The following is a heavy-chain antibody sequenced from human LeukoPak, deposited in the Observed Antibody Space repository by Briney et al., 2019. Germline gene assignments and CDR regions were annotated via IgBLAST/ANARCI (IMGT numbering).Heavy chain of an antibody. CDR1: GGSISSYY. J-gene: IGHJ4*02. Sequence: SETLSLTCTVSGGSISSYYWSWIRQPPGKGLEWIGYIDYSGSTNYNPSLKSRVTISVDTSNNQFSLKLSSVTAADTAVYYCARQKRGYSGYDWAIDYWGQGTLVTVSS. CDR3: ARQKRGYSGYDWAIDY. CDR2: IDYSGST. D-gene: IGHD5-12*01. V-gene: IGHV4-59*01.